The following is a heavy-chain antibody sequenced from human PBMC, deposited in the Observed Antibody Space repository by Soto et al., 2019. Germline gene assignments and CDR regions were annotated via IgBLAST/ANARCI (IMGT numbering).Heavy chain of an antibody. CDR2: IYWDDDK. CDR1: GFSLSTSGVG. CDR3: AHSDDYGGNMRSEYFQH. Sequence: QITLKESGPTLVKPTQTLTLTCTFSGFSLSTSGVGVGWIRQPPGKALEWLALIYWDDDKRYSPSLKSRLTITKXXSXNXXDLTMTNMDPVDTATYYCAHSDDYGGNMRSEYFQHWGQGTLVTVSS. V-gene: IGHV2-5*02. J-gene: IGHJ1*01. D-gene: IGHD4-17*01.